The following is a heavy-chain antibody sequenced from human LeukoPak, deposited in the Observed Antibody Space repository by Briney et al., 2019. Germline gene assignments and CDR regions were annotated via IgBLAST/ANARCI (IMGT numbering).Heavy chain of an antibody. CDR2: IIPILGIA. J-gene: IGHJ4*02. Sequence: GSSVKVSCKASGGTFSSYAISWVRQAPGQGLEWMGRIIPILGIANYAQKFQGRVTITADKSTSTAYMELSSLRSEDTAVYYCAKQNTVVRSYYLDHWGQGTLVTVSS. CDR1: GGTFSSYA. CDR3: AKQNTVVRSYYLDH. V-gene: IGHV1-69*04. D-gene: IGHD4-23*01.